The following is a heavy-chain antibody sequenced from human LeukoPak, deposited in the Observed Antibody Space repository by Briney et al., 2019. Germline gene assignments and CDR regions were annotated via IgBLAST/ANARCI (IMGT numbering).Heavy chain of an antibody. V-gene: IGHV3-33*01. Sequence: GGSLRLSCAASGFTFSSYGIHWVRQAPGKGLEWVAVIGADGRNKFYADSVTGRFTISRDKSQNTMYLQMNSLRAEDSAVYYCARDDILAEANGFDIWGQGTMVTVSS. D-gene: IGHD3-9*01. CDR1: GFTFSSYG. J-gene: IGHJ3*02. CDR2: IGADGRNK. CDR3: ARDDILAEANGFDI.